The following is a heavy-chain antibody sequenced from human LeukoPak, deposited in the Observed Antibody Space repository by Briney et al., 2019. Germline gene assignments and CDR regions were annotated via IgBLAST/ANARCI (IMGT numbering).Heavy chain of an antibody. J-gene: IGHJ3*01. CDR3: TKEGM. Sequence: GGSLTLSCATSGFSFSASSMNWVRQAPGKGLEWVAYIKKDGSEEKYVDFVKGRFTISRDNTKNSLYLQMGSLRVEDTAVYYCTKEGMWGQGTMVTVSS. CDR1: GFSFSASS. V-gene: IGHV3-7*05. CDR2: IKKDGSEE.